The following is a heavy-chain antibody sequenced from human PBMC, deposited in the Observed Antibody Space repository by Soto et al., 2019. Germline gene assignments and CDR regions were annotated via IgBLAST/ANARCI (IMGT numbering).Heavy chain of an antibody. Sequence: SETLSLTCRVSGTSISSSYWWAWVRQSPGKGLEWIGEIYHNGITKYNPSLKSRVSMSIDKSKNQFSLTLTSVTAADTAVYYCARHKGGYYSGVDVWGQGTTVTVSS. J-gene: IGHJ6*02. CDR3: ARHKGGYYSGVDV. CDR2: IYHNGIT. CDR1: GTSISSSYW. V-gene: IGHV4-4*02. D-gene: IGHD3-16*01.